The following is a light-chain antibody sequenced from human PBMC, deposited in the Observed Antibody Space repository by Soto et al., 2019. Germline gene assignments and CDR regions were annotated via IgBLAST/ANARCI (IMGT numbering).Light chain of an antibody. V-gene: IGLV2-8*01. J-gene: IGLJ1*01. CDR2: EDT. Sequence: QSVLTQPPSASGSPGQSVTISCTGTSGDVGAYDYVSWYQQHPGKAPKLLIYEDTKRPLGVPDRFSGSKSGNAASLTVSGLQAEDEADYYCSSYAGSNYPYVFGTGTKLTVL. CDR3: SSYAGSNYPYV. CDR1: SGDVGAYDY.